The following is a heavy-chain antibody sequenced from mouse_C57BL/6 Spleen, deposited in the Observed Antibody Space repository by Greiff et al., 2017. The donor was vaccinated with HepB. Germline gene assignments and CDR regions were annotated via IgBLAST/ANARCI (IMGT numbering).Heavy chain of an antibody. D-gene: IGHD1-1*01. CDR1: GYTFTSYW. Sequence: QVQLQQPGAELVMPGASVKLSCKASGYTFTSYWMHWVKQRPGQGLEWIGEIDPSDSYTNYNQKFKGKSTLTVDKSSSTAYMQLSSLTSEDSAVYDCARGATVVATNFDVWGTGTTVTVSS. J-gene: IGHJ1*03. V-gene: IGHV1-69*01. CDR2: IDPSDSYT. CDR3: ARGATVVATNFDV.